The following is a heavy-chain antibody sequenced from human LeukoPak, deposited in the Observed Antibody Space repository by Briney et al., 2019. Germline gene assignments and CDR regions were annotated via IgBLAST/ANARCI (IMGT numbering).Heavy chain of an antibody. Sequence: GGSLRLSCAASGFTFSSYSMNWVRQAPGKGLKWVSSISSSSSYIYYADSVKGRFTISRDNAKNSLYLQMNSLRAEDTAVYYCARDLGIAAAGLDYWGQGTLVTVSS. CDR2: ISSSSSYI. V-gene: IGHV3-21*01. J-gene: IGHJ4*02. CDR3: ARDLGIAAAGLDY. CDR1: GFTFSSYS. D-gene: IGHD6-13*01.